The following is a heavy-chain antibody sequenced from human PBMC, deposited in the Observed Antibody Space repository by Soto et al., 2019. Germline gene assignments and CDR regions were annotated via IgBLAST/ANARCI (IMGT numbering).Heavy chain of an antibody. CDR1: GFSLSTSGVG. D-gene: IGHD3-3*01. CDR2: IYWDDDK. J-gene: IGHJ5*02. CDR3: AHRPPYPDFWSGYVYNWFDP. V-gene: IGHV2-5*02. Sequence: GSGPTLVNPTQTLTLTCTFSGFSLSTSGVGVGWIRQPPGKALEWLALIYWDDDKRYSPSLKSRLTITKDTSKNQVVLTMTNMDPVDTATYYCAHRPPYPDFWSGYVYNWFDPWGQGTLVTVSS.